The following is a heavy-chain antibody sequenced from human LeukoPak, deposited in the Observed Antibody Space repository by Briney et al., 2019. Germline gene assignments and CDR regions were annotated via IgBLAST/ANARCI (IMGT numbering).Heavy chain of an antibody. D-gene: IGHD1-26*01. J-gene: IGHJ5*02. CDR2: INPNSGGT. V-gene: IGHV1-2*02. Sequence: ASVKVSCKASGYTFTSYGISWVRQAPGQGLEWMGWINPNSGGTNYAQKFQGRVTMTRDTSISTAYMELSRLRSDDTAVYYCARPTVGASNWFDPWGQGTLVTVSS. CDR1: GYTFTSYG. CDR3: ARPTVGASNWFDP.